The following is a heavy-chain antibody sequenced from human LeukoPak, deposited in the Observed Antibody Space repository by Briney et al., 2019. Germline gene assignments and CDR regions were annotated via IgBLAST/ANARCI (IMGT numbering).Heavy chain of an antibody. CDR3: ARGPGGGSYSDAFDI. CDR1: GDSMSSNY. J-gene: IGHJ3*02. CDR2: IFHSGST. D-gene: IGHD1-26*01. Sequence: SETLSHTCTVSGDSMSSNYWSWIRQPPGKGLEWVAYIFHSGSTSYNPSLKSRVAISMNTSRNQFSLKLTSVTAADTAVYYCARGPGGGSYSDAFDIWGQGTMVTVSS. V-gene: IGHV4-59*01.